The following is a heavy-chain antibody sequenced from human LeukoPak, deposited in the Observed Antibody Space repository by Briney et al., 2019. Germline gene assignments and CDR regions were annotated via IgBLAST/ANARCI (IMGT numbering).Heavy chain of an antibody. D-gene: IGHD3-9*01. CDR2: IIPTIGAA. Sequence: SVKVSCKASGGSFSSYAINCVRQAPGQGLEWMGGIIPTIGAANYAQKFEGRVTITTDESTNTAYMEMSSLRSDDTAVYYCARSQELVTMDDACDSWGQGTLVTVSS. J-gene: IGHJ3*02. CDR3: ARSQELVTMDDACDS. V-gene: IGHV1-69*05. CDR1: GGSFSSYA.